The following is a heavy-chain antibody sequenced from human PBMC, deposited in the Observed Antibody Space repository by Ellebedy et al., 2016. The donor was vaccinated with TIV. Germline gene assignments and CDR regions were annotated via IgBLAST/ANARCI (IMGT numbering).Heavy chain of an antibody. CDR1: GYTFTSYG. Sequence: ASVKVSXXASGYTFTSYGISWVRQAPGQGLEWMGWISAYNGNTNYAQKLQGRVTMTTDTSTSTAYMELRSLRSDDTAVYYCARDKLGDWFNPWGQGTLVTVSS. CDR3: ARDKLGDWFNP. CDR2: ISAYNGNT. J-gene: IGHJ5*02. D-gene: IGHD1-26*01. V-gene: IGHV1-18*01.